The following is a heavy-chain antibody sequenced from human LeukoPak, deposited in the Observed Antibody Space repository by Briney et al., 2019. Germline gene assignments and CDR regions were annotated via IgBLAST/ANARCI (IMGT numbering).Heavy chain of an antibody. J-gene: IGHJ5*02. Sequence: ASVKVSRKASGYTFTGYYMHWVRQAPGQGLEWMGWINPNSGGTNYAQKFQGRVTMTRDTSISTAYMELSRLRSDDTAVYYCARGGCSSTSCYTGSSSSGFGFDPWGQGTLVTVSS. CDR2: INPNSGGT. CDR3: ARGGCSSTSCYTGSSSSGFGFDP. D-gene: IGHD2-2*02. CDR1: GYTFTGYY. V-gene: IGHV1-2*02.